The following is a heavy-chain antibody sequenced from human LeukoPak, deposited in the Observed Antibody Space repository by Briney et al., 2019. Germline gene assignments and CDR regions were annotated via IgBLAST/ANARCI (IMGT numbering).Heavy chain of an antibody. D-gene: IGHD3-3*01. V-gene: IGHV1-69*04. CDR3: ARDQLLTIFGVVITKEHFDY. CDR2: IIXILGIA. J-gene: IGHJ4*02. Sequence: XXRIIXILGIANYAQKFQGRVTITADKSTSTAYMELSSLRSEDTAVYYCARDQLLTIFGVVITKEHFDYWGQGTLVTVSS.